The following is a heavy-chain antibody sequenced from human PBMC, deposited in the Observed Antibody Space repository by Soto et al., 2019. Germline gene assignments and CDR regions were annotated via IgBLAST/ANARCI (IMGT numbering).Heavy chain of an antibody. V-gene: IGHV4-59*12. CDR1: GGSISNFY. CDR2: VDYSGTA. Sequence: QVQLHESGPGLVKPPETLSLTCTVSGGSISNFYWNWIRQPPGKGLEWIGYVDYSGTANYNPSLKSRASMSVHTSKNQLSLKVTSVTAADTAMHYCARADTAMTTPFDYWGQGTLVTVSS. J-gene: IGHJ4*02. CDR3: ARADTAMTTPFDY. D-gene: IGHD5-18*01.